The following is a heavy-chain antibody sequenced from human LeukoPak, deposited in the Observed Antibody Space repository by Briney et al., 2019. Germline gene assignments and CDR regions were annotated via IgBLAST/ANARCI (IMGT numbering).Heavy chain of an antibody. V-gene: IGHV4-30-4*07. CDR3: AREYYYGSGSPNWFDP. CDR2: IYYSGST. Sequence: PSETLSLTCAVSGGSISSGGYSWSWIRQPPGKGLEWIGYIYYSGSTYYNPSLKSRVTISVDTSKNQFSLKLSSVTAADTAVYYCAREYYYGSGSPNWFDPWGQGTLVTVSS. D-gene: IGHD3-10*01. CDR1: GGSISSGGYS. J-gene: IGHJ5*02.